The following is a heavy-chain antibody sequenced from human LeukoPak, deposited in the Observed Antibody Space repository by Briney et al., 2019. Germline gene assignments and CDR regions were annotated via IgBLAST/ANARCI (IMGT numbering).Heavy chain of an antibody. D-gene: IGHD3-22*01. J-gene: IGHJ5*02. V-gene: IGHV1-69*06. CDR3: ARDVLDYYDRSGYVT. Sequence: GASVKVSCKASGYIFTGYYMHWVRQAPGQGLEWMGGIIPMFGTANYAQKFQGRVTITADKSTSTAFMELSSLRSDDTAMYYCARDVLDYYDRSGYVTWGQGTLVTVSS. CDR2: IIPMFGTA. CDR1: GYIFTGYY.